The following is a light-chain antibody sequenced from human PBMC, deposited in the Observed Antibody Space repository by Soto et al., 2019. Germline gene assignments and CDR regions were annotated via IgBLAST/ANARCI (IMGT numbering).Light chain of an antibody. CDR1: QSISSTY. CDR3: QQYGGSLT. CDR2: GAS. Sequence: EIVLTQSPGTLSLPPGERATLSCMASQSISSTYLAWYQQKRGQAPRLLIYGASSRATGIPDRFSGSGSGTDFTLTISRLEPEDFALYYCQQYGGSLTFGGGTKVDIK. V-gene: IGKV3-20*01. J-gene: IGKJ4*01.